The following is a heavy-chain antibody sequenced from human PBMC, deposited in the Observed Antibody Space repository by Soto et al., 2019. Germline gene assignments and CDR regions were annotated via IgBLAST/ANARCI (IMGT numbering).Heavy chain of an antibody. J-gene: IGHJ4*02. CDR1: GFTFSSYA. D-gene: IGHD3-10*01. CDR2: ISGSGGST. Sequence: PGGSLRLSCAASGFTFSSYAMSWVRQAPGKGLEWVSAISGSGGSTYYADSVKGRFTISRDNSKNTLYLQMNSLRAEDTAVYYCAKVTGVVRGGRRGVQVFDYWGQGTLVTVSS. V-gene: IGHV3-23*01. CDR3: AKVTGVVRGGRRGVQVFDY.